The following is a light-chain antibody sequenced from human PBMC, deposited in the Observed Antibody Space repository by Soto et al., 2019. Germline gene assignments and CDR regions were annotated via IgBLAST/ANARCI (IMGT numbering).Light chain of an antibody. CDR3: TSYTASSPFYV. CDR2: DVY. Sequence: QSVLTQPASVSGSPGQSIAISCIVFRTYGDGHDYVSWYQQHPGQAPQLIIYDVYNRPSGVSDRFSGSKSGNTASLVISGLQAEDEADYFCTSYTASSPFYVFGAGTKVTVL. J-gene: IGLJ1*01. V-gene: IGLV2-14*03. CDR1: RTYGDGHDY.